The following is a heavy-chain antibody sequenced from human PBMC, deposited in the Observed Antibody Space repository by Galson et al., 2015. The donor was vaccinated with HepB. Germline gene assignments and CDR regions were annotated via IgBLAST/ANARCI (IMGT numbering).Heavy chain of an antibody. CDR1: GFTLSSNA. CDR3: AKQNRSGWSES. D-gene: IGHD3-22*01. Sequence: SLRLSCAASGFTLSSNAMSWVRQAPGKGLEWVSEISGSSGSTHYADSVKGRFTISSDSFKNTLYLQMSSLRAEDTAVYYCAKQNRSGWSESWGQGTQVTVSS. CDR2: ISGSSGST. J-gene: IGHJ5*01. V-gene: IGHV3-23*01.